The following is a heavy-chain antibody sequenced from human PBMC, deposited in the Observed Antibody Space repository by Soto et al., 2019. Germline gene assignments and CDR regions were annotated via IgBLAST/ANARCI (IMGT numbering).Heavy chain of an antibody. CDR1: GGSIRSFS. CDR2: IYNSGST. CDR3: AKFHKYSEANWFDP. J-gene: IGHJ5*02. D-gene: IGHD2-15*01. Sequence: SETLSLTCSVFGGSIRSFSWSWIRQPPGRGLEWIGYIYNSGSTNYNPSLKSRATISVDTSKNQFSLTLTSVTAADTAVYYCAKFHKYSEANWFDPWGQGTLVTVSS. V-gene: IGHV4-4*09.